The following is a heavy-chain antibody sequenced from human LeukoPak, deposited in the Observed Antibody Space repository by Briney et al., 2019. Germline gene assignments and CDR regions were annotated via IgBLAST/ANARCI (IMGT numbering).Heavy chain of an antibody. CDR1: GYTFTSHF. D-gene: IGHD3-10*01. J-gene: IGHJ5*02. V-gene: IGHV1-46*01. CDR2: INPSGGST. CDR3: AREAGSGSYSYWFDP. Sequence: ASVKVSCKASGYTFTSHFMHWVRQAPGQGLEWMGIINPSGGSTSYAQKFQGRVTMTRDMSTSTVYMELSSLRSEDTAVYYCAREAGSGSYSYWFDPWGQGTLVTVSS.